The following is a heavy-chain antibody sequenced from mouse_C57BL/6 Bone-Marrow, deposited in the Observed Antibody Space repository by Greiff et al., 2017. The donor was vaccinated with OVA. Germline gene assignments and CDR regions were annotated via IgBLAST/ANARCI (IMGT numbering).Heavy chain of an antibody. CDR3: ARDRVYGNFDY. CDR1: GYSITSGYY. Sequence: EVQRVESGPGLVKPSPSLSLTCSVTGYSITSGYYWNWIRQLPGNKLEWMGYISYDGSNNYNPSLKNRISLTRDTSTNQFFLKLNSVTPEDTAPYYCARDRVYGNFDYWGQGTTLTVSS. CDR2: ISYDGSN. D-gene: IGHD2-1*01. V-gene: IGHV3-6*01. J-gene: IGHJ2*01.